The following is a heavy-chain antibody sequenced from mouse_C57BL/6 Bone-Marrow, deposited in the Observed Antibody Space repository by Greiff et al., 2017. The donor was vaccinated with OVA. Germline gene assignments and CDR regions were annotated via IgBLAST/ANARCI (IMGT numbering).Heavy chain of an antibody. CDR2: IDPSDSYT. Sequence: VKLQQPGAELVMPGASVKLSCKASGYTFTSYWMHWVKQRPGQGLEWIGEIDPSDSYTNYNQKFKGKSTLPVDKSSSTAYMQLSSLTSEDSAVYYCARNGYYFYWYFDVWGTGTTVTVSS. CDR3: ARNGYYFYWYFDV. V-gene: IGHV1-69*01. D-gene: IGHD2-3*01. CDR1: GYTFTSYW. J-gene: IGHJ1*03.